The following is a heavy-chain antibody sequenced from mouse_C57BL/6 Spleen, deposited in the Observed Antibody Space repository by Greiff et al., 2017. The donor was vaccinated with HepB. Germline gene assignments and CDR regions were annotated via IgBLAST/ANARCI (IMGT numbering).Heavy chain of an antibody. CDR2: ISNGGGST. CDR1: GFTFSDYY. J-gene: IGHJ3*01. CDR3: ARHRY. V-gene: IGHV5-12*01. Sequence: EVHLVESGGGLVQPGGSLKLSCAASGFTFSDYYMYWVRQTPEKRLEWVAYISNGGGSTYYPDTVKGRFTISRDNAKNTLYLQMSRLKSEDTAMYYCARHRYWGQGTLVTVSA.